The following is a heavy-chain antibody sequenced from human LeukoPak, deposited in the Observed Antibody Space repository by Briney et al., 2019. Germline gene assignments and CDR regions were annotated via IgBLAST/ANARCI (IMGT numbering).Heavy chain of an antibody. D-gene: IGHD3-3*01. V-gene: IGHV4-34*01. CDR1: GGSFSGYY. J-gene: IGHJ4*02. CDR2: INHSGST. CDR3: ARHVTIITIFGVVITYYFDY. Sequence: SETLSLTCAVYGGSFSGYYWSWIRQPPGKGLEWTGEINHSGSTNYNPSLKSRVTISVDTSKNQFSLKLSSVTAADTAVYYCARHVTIITIFGVVITYYFDYWGQGTLVTVSS.